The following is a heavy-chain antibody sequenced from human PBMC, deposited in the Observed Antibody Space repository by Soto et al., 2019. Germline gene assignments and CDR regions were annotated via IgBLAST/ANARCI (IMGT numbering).Heavy chain of an antibody. CDR3: ARKKHYYDSSGYLFDY. D-gene: IGHD3-22*01. Sequence: EPLSLTCTVSGGCISSYYWSWIRQPPGKGLEWIGYIYYSGSTNYNPSLKSRVTISVDTSKNQLSLKLSSVTAADTAVYYCARKKHYYDSSGYLFDYWGQGTLVTVSS. CDR2: IYYSGST. J-gene: IGHJ4*02. CDR1: GGCISSYY. V-gene: IGHV4-59*01.